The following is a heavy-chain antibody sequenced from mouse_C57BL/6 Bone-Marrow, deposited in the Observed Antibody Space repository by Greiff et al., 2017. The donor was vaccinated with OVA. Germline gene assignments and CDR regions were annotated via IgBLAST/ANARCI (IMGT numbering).Heavy chain of an antibody. Sequence: QVQLKQPGAELVKPGASVKLSCTASGYTFTSYWMHWVKQRPGQGLEWIGMIHPKSGSTNYNEKFKSKATLTVDTSSSTAYMQLSSLTSEDSAAYDCATALLYYDSDADDYWGQGTTLTVSS. V-gene: IGHV1-64*01. J-gene: IGHJ2*01. CDR1: GYTFTSYW. D-gene: IGHD2-4*01. CDR3: ATALLYYDSDADDY. CDR2: IHPKSGST.